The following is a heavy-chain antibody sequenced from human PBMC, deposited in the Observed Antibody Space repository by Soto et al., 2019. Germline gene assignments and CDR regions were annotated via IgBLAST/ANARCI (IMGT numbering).Heavy chain of an antibody. D-gene: IGHD1-26*01. CDR3: VREDGTVGTNYALDY. CDR2: INGRGNYI. CDR1: GFTCSTYT. V-gene: IGHV3-21*01. J-gene: IGHJ4*02. Sequence: GGSLRLSCASSGFTCSTYTMNWVRQAPGKGLEWVSSINGRGNYIYYAESVKGRFTISRDNAKNSLYLQMDRLRAEDTALYYCVREDGTVGTNYALDYWGLGALVNV.